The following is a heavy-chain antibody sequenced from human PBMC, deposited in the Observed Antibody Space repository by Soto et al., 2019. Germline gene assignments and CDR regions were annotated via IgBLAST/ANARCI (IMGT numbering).Heavy chain of an antibody. J-gene: IGHJ5*02. CDR3: AGGVGDYEGGGWSDP. Sequence: PSETLSLTCAVSGGSISSGGYSWSWIRQPPGKGLEWIGYIYHSGSTYYNPSLKSRVTISVDRSKNQFSLKLSSVTAADTAVYYCAGGVGDYEGGGWSDPWGQGTLVTVSS. CDR2: IYHSGST. CDR1: GGSISSGGYS. V-gene: IGHV4-30-2*01. D-gene: IGHD4-17*01.